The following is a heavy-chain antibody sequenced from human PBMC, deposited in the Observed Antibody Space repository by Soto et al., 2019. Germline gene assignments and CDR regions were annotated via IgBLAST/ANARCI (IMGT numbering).Heavy chain of an antibody. D-gene: IGHD4-17*01. V-gene: IGHV3-30-3*01. CDR3: ARRPVTYYFDY. CDR1: GFTFSNYA. J-gene: IGHJ4*02. CDR2: ISYDGSNT. Sequence: GGSLRLSCASSGFTFSNYAMHLVRQAPGKGLEWVAVISYDGSNTYYADSVKGRFTISRDNSKNTLYLQMDSLRAEDTAVYYCARRPVTYYFDYWGQGTLVTVSS.